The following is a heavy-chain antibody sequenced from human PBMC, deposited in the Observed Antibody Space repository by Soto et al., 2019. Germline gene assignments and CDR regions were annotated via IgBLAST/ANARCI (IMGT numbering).Heavy chain of an antibody. CDR1: WCPINRGCYY. CDR2: IYYSGST. Sequence: TLYLPRTIPWCPINRGCYYWGWVRPHPGEGLGWIGYIYYSGSTYSNPSLKSRVTISVDTSKNQFSLKLSSVTAADTAVYYCARAKLLWFGELVHGYIGENWFDPWGQGTLVTVSS. CDR3: ARAKLLWFGELVHGYIGENWFDP. J-gene: IGHJ5*02. V-gene: IGHV4-31*03. D-gene: IGHD3-10*01.